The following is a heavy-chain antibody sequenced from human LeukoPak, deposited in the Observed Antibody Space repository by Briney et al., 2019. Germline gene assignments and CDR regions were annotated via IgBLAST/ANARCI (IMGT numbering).Heavy chain of an antibody. V-gene: IGHV1-69*04. J-gene: IGHJ6*03. D-gene: IGHD6-6*01. Sequence: SVKVSCKASGGTFSSYAISWVRQAPGQGLEWMGRIIPILGIANYAQKFQGRVTITTDESTSTAYMELSSLRSEDTAVYYCARGVQQLVRPKSPGGSNYYYYYMDVWGKGTTVTVSS. CDR1: GGTFSSYA. CDR3: ARGVQQLVRPKSPGGSNYYYYYMDV. CDR2: IIPILGIA.